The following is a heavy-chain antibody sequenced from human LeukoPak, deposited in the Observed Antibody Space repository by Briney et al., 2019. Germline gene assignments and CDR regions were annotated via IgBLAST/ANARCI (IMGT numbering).Heavy chain of an antibody. CDR1: GYTFTGYY. J-gene: IGHJ4*02. CDR2: INPNSGGT. D-gene: IGHD2-15*01. V-gene: IGHV1-2*02. Sequence: ASVKVSCKASGYTFTGYYMHWVRQAPGQGLEWMGWINPNSGGTNYAQKFQGRVTMTRDTSISTAYMELSRLRSDDTAVYYCARVYRSVGSCHDYFDYWGQGTLVTVSS. CDR3: ARVYRSVGSCHDYFDY.